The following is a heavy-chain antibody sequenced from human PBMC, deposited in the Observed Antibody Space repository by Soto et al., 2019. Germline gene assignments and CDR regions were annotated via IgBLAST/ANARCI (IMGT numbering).Heavy chain of an antibody. CDR1: GYTLTIDG. D-gene: IGHD6-13*01. V-gene: IGHV1-18*04. Sequence: XPVKGYCKAPGYTLTIDGISWVRQTHRQGLEWMGWISAYNGNTNYAQKLQGRVTMTTDTSTSTAYMELRSLRSDDTAVYYCARGFFGIAAAPNFYYYYYYGMDVWGQGNTRTVPS. J-gene: IGHJ6*02. CDR2: ISAYNGNT. CDR3: ARGFFGIAAAPNFYYYYYYGMDV.